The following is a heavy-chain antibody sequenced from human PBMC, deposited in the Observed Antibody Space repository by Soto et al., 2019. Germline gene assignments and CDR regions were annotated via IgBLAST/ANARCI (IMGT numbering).Heavy chain of an antibody. CDR2: ISSSSNTI. D-gene: IGHD5-12*01. Sequence: PGGSLRLSCAASGFTFSSYSMNWVRQAPGKGLEWVSYISSSSNTIYYADSVKGRFTISRDNAKNSLYLQMNSLRAEDTAVYYCARADSSYAHGYLYYGMDVWGQGTTVTVSS. J-gene: IGHJ6*02. V-gene: IGHV3-48*01. CDR1: GFTFSSYS. CDR3: ARADSSYAHGYLYYGMDV.